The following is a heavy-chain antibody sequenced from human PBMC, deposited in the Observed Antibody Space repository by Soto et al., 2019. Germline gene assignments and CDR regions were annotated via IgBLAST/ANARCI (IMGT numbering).Heavy chain of an antibody. D-gene: IGHD2-15*01. CDR3: VQDTPVVMFLFVF. Sequence: GGSLRLSCTASGVTFFTYAMTWVRQAPGKGLEWVSSITDTGVSTYYAASVEGRFTISRDNSKNTLYLQMNSLRTDDSAVYYCVQDTPVVMFLFVFWGRANLVTVSS. CDR2: ITDTGVST. V-gene: IGHV3-23*01. CDR1: GVTFFTYA. J-gene: IGHJ4*02.